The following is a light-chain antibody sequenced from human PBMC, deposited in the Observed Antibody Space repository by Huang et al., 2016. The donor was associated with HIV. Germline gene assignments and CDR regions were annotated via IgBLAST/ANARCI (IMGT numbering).Light chain of an antibody. V-gene: IGKV4-1*01. CDR2: WAT. Sequence: DIVMTQSPDSLAVSPGERATINCKSSQSVLYSLSKKNDLAWFQQKPGRPPKLLIYWATTRESGVPDRFSGSGSGTDFTLTINNLQAEDVAVYFCLQYYSVPQTFGHGTEVEI. CDR1: QSVLYSLSKKND. CDR3: LQYYSVPQT. J-gene: IGKJ1*01.